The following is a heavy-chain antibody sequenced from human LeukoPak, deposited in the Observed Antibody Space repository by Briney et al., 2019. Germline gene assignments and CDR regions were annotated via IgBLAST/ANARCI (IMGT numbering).Heavy chain of an antibody. Sequence: GGSLRLSCAASGFTFSIYRMNWVRQAPGKGLEWVAKIKQDGSEKDYVDSVKGRFAISRDNTRNSLYLQMNSLRTGDTAVYYCAKESGYSRGWDNFDFWGQGTLVTVSS. CDR1: GFTFSIYR. D-gene: IGHD6-19*01. V-gene: IGHV3-7*03. J-gene: IGHJ4*02. CDR2: IKQDGSEK. CDR3: AKESGYSRGWDNFDF.